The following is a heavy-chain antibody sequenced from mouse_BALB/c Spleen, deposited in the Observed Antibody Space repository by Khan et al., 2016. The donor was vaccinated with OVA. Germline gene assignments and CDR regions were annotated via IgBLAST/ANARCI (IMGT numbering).Heavy chain of an antibody. Sequence: VQLQQSGPELVKPGASVKMSCKASGYTFTSYVMHWVKQKPGLGLEWIGYIYPFNDDTKYNEKFKDKATLTSDKSSSTAYMELSSLTSEDSAVYSCAPVGTYYVSFAYWGQGTLVTVSA. CDR3: APVGTYYVSFAY. D-gene: IGHD1-1*01. CDR2: IYPFNDDT. V-gene: IGHV1S136*01. CDR1: GYTFTSYV. J-gene: IGHJ3*01.